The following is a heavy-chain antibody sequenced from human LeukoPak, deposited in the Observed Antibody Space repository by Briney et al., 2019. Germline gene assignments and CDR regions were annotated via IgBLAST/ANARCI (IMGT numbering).Heavy chain of an antibody. D-gene: IGHD5-24*01. CDR3: ARDVTGDGCFDY. CDR2: ISYDGSNK. Sequence: GGSLRLPCAASGFTFSSYAMHWVRQAPGKGLEWVAVISYDGSNKYYADSVKGRFTISRDNSKNTLYLQMNSLRAEDTAVYYCARDVTGDGCFDYWGQGTLVTVSS. J-gene: IGHJ4*02. V-gene: IGHV3-30*01. CDR1: GFTFSSYA.